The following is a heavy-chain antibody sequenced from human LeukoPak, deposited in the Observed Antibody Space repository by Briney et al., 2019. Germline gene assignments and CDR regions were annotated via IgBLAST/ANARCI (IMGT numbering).Heavy chain of an antibody. CDR1: GGSISSSSYH. CDR2: LYYSGST. V-gene: IGHV4-39*01. CDR3: ARRHDGEFDY. D-gene: IGHD3-10*01. Sequence: KSSETLSLTCTVSGGSISSSSYHWGWLRLPPGKGLEWIGNLYYSGSTYYNPSLKSRVTISVDRSKNQFSLKLNSVTAADTAVHYCARRHDGEFDYWGQGTLVTVSS. J-gene: IGHJ4*02.